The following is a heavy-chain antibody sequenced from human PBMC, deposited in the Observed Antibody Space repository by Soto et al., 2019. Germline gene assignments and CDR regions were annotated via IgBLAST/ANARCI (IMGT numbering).Heavy chain of an antibody. J-gene: IGHJ3*02. D-gene: IGHD6-19*01. CDR1: GYIFTNYG. V-gene: IGHV5-51*01. CDR3: ARQKYSSGADAFDI. Sequence: PGESLKISCKGSGYIFTNYGSGWVRQMPGKGLEWMGVIYPGDSDTRYSPSFQGQVTISVDKSTSSAYLQWNSLKASDTAIYYCARQKYSSGADAFDIWGQGTMVTVSS. CDR2: IYPGDSDT.